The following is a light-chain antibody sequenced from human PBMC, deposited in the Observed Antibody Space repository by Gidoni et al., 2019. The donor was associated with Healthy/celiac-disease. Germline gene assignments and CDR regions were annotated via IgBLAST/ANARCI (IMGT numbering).Light chain of an antibody. Sequence: EIVLTQSPATLSLSPGERATLSCRASQSVSSYLAWYQQTPGQAPRLLIYDASNRATGITARFSGSGSGTDFTLTISSLEPEDFAVYYRQQRSPRTFGQGTKVEIK. CDR2: DAS. CDR3: QQRSPRT. CDR1: QSVSSY. V-gene: IGKV3-11*01. J-gene: IGKJ1*01.